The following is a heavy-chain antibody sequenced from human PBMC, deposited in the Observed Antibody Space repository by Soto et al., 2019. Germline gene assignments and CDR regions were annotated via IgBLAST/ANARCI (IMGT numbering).Heavy chain of an antibody. CDR3: ARDYYSGYDS. D-gene: IGHD5-12*01. V-gene: IGHV4-59*01. Sequence: SETLSLTCTVSGGCISSYYWSWIRQPPGKGLEWIGYIYYSGSTNYNPSLKSRVTISVDTSKNQFSLKLSSVTAADTAVYYCARDYYSGYDSWGQGTLVTVSS. J-gene: IGHJ5*02. CDR2: IYYSGST. CDR1: GGCISSYY.